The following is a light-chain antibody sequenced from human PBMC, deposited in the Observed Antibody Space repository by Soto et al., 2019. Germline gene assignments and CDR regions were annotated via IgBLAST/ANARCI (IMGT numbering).Light chain of an antibody. Sequence: QSVLTQPPSASGSPGQSVTISCTGTSSDVGGYNYVSWYQQHPGKAPKLMIYEVIKRPSGVPDRFPASKSGNSASLAVSGLQAEDVADYYCVSYAGSNNLVFGGATKLTVL. J-gene: IGLJ3*02. CDR2: EVI. CDR3: VSYAGSNNLV. CDR1: SSDVGGYNY. V-gene: IGLV2-8*01.